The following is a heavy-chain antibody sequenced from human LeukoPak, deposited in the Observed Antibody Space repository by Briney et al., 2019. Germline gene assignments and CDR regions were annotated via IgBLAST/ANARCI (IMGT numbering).Heavy chain of an antibody. CDR1: GFPFSSYS. Sequence: GGSLLLSCAASGFPFSSYSMNWVRQAPGKGLEWVSSISSSSSYIYYADSVKGRFTISRDNAKNSLYLQMNSLRAEDTAVYYCAKDPPRYGSGSLGFDYWGQGTLVTVSS. V-gene: IGHV3-21*01. D-gene: IGHD3-10*01. J-gene: IGHJ4*02. CDR3: AKDPPRYGSGSLGFDY. CDR2: ISSSSSYI.